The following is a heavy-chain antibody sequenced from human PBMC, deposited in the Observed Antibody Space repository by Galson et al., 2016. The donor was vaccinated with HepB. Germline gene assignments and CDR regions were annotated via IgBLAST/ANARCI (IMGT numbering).Heavy chain of an antibody. CDR2: ISGSGVGT. D-gene: IGHD6-13*01. CDR3: ASRVSFDY. V-gene: IGHV3-23*01. CDR1: GITLSTYA. Sequence: SLRLSCAASGITLSTYAMSWVRQAPGKGLEWVSGISGSGVGTFYADSVKGRFTISRDNSKNTLYLRMNSLKAEDTAVYYCASRVSFDYWGQGTLVTVSS. J-gene: IGHJ4*02.